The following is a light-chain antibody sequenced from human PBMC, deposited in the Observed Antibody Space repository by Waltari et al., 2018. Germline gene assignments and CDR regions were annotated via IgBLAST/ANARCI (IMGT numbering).Light chain of an antibody. J-gene: IGLJ3*02. CDR2: SNN. V-gene: IGLV1-44*01. CDR1: SSNIGSNT. CDR3: AAWDDSLNGRV. Sequence: QSVLTQPPSASGTPGQRVTISCSGSSSNIGSNTVNWYQQLPGTAPKLPIYSNNQRPSGVPDRVSGSKSGTSASLAISGLQSEDEADYYCAAWDDSLNGRVFGGGTKLTVL.